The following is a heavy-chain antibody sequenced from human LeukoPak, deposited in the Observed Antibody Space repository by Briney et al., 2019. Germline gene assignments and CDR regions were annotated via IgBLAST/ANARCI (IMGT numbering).Heavy chain of an antibody. CDR1: GGSFSGYY. CDR2: INHSGST. D-gene: IGHD6-13*01. CDR3: ARGGIAAAGTFPRFDY. V-gene: IGHV4-34*01. Sequence: SETLSLTCAVYGGSFSGYYWSWIRQPPGKGLGWIGEINHSGSTNYNPSLKSRVTISVDTSKNQFSLKLSSVTAADTAVYYCARGGIAAAGTFPRFDYWGQGTLVTVSS. J-gene: IGHJ4*02.